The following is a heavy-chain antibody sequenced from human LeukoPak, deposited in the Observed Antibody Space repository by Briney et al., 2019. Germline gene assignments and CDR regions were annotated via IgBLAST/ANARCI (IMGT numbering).Heavy chain of an antibody. CDR1: GYTFTSYD. V-gene: IGHV1-8*01. Sequence: ASVKVSCKASGYTFTSYDINWVRHATGQGLEWMGWMSPNSGDTGYAQKFQGRVTMTRDTSISTAFMELTSLKSEDTAIYYCVRGPPNWGFDFWGQGALVTVSS. CDR2: MSPNSGDT. J-gene: IGHJ4*02. CDR3: VRGPPNWGFDF. D-gene: IGHD7-27*01.